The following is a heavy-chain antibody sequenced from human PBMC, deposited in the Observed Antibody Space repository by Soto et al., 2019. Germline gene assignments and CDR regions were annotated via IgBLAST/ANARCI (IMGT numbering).Heavy chain of an antibody. Sequence: SGPTPVNPTQTLTLNCTFSGFSLSNSGMCVSWIRQPPGKALEWLALIDWDDDKYYSTSLKTRLTISKDTSKNQVVLTMTNVDPVDTATYYCARIRSYSSSWFAPGGVDYWGQGTLVTVSS. CDR2: IDWDDDK. D-gene: IGHD6-13*01. CDR3: ARIRSYSSSWFAPGGVDY. V-gene: IGHV2-70*01. J-gene: IGHJ4*02. CDR1: GFSLSNSGMC.